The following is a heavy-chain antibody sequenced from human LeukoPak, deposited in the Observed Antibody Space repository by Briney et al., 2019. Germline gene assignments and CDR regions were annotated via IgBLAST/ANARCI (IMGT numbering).Heavy chain of an antibody. CDR3: AKDHCSSTSCNPDDYYYYGMDV. Sequence: GGSLRLSCAASGFTFSSYGMHWVRQAPGKGLEWVAFIRYDGSNKYYADSVKGRFTISRDNFKNTLYLQMNSLRAEDTAVYYCAKDHCSSTSCNPDDYYYYGMDVWGQGTTVTVSS. J-gene: IGHJ6*02. CDR2: IRYDGSNK. CDR1: GFTFSSYG. D-gene: IGHD2-2*01. V-gene: IGHV3-30*02.